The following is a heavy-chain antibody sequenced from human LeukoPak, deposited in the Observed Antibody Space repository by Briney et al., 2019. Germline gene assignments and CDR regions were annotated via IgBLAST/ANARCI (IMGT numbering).Heavy chain of an antibody. D-gene: IGHD3-10*01. CDR3: ARDGKVLLHDAFDI. J-gene: IGHJ3*02. V-gene: IGHV3-33*08. Sequence: GGSLRLSCEASGFTFSDHFMDWVRQAPGKGLEWVAVIWYDGSNKYYADSVKGRFTISRDNSKNTLYLQMNSLRAEDTAVYYCARDGKVLLHDAFDIWGQGTMVTVSS. CDR1: GFTFSDHF. CDR2: IWYDGSNK.